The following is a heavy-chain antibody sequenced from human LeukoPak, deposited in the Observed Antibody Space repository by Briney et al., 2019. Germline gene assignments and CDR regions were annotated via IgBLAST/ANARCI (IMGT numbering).Heavy chain of an antibody. J-gene: IGHJ4*02. Sequence: GGSLRLSCAASGFTFSTYWMHWVRQAPGKGLVWVSRINADGSRTDYADSVKGRFTISRDNAKNTLYLQMNSLRAEDTAVYYCAKSSGSIAAAGGDDYWGQGTLVTVSS. V-gene: IGHV3-74*01. D-gene: IGHD6-13*01. CDR2: INADGSRT. CDR3: AKSSGSIAAAGGDDY. CDR1: GFTFSTYW.